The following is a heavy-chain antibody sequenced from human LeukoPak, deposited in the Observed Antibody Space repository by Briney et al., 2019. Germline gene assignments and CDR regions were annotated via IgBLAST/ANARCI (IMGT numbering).Heavy chain of an antibody. D-gene: IGHD3-22*01. CDR2: ISSSGSTI. CDR3: AGSSGPNWFDP. V-gene: IGHV3-48*03. J-gene: IGHJ5*02. Sequence: PGGSLRLSCAASGFTFSSYAMNWVRQAPGKGLEWVSYISSSGSTIYYADSVKGRFTISRDNAKNSLYLQMNSLRAEDTAVYYCAGSSGPNWFDPWGQGTLVTVSS. CDR1: GFTFSSYA.